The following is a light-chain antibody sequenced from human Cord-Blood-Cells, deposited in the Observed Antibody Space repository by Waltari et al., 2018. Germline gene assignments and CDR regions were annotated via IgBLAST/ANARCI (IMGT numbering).Light chain of an antibody. CDR2: EGS. V-gene: IGLV2-23*01. Sequence: QSALTQPASVSGSPGQSITISCTGTSSDVGSYNLVSWYQQHPGKAPKLMIYEGSKRPSGVSNRFSGSKSGNTASLTISGLQAEDEADYYGCSYAGSSTSPYVFGTGTKVTVL. J-gene: IGLJ1*01. CDR3: CSYAGSSTSPYV. CDR1: SSDVGSYNL.